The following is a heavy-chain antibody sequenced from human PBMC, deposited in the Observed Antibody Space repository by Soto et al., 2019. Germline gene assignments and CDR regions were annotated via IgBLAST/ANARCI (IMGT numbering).Heavy chain of an antibody. CDR3: AISRPVYYYHSSGYLSY. D-gene: IGHD3-22*01. V-gene: IGHV3-23*01. J-gene: IGHJ4*02. Sequence: GGSLRLSCAASGFTFSSYAMSWVRQAPGKGLEWVSAISGSGGSTYYADSVKGRFTISRDNSKNTLYLQMNSLRAEDTAVYYCAISRPVYYYHSSGYLSYWGQGTLVTVSS. CDR1: GFTFSSYA. CDR2: ISGSGGST.